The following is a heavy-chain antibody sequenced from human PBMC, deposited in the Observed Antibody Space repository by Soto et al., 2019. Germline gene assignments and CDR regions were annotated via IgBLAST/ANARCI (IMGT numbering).Heavy chain of an antibody. J-gene: IGHJ5*02. D-gene: IGHD3-3*01. V-gene: IGHV4-59*01. CDR3: ARVGGPAYYDFWSGYYTRSWFDP. CDR2: IYYSGST. Sequence: KTSETLSLTCTVSGGSISSYYWSWIRQPPGKGLEWIGYIYYSGSTNYNPSLKSRVTISVDTSKNQFSLKLSSVTAADTAVYYCARVGGPAYYDFWSGYYTRSWFDPWGQGTLVTVSS. CDR1: GGSISSYY.